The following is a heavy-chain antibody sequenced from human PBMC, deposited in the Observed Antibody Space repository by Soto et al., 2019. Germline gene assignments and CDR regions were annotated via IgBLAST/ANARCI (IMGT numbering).Heavy chain of an antibody. D-gene: IGHD3-10*01. CDR3: TRDWEITVSTWSFGGF. CDR2: IIPFHGVT. J-gene: IGHJ4*02. V-gene: IGHV1-69*08. Sequence: QVQLVQSGAEVKKPGSSVKVSCKASGGTFSPYTINWVRQAPGQGLEWMGRIIPFHGVTNYAQKFQARVTINADKSTRTAYMELSGLRFEDTAMYYCTRDWEITVSTWSFGGFWGRGTLVTVSS. CDR1: GGTFSPYT.